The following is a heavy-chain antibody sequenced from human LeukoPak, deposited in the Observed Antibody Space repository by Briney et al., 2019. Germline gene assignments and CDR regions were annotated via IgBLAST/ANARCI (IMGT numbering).Heavy chain of an antibody. J-gene: IGHJ5*02. CDR1: GYTFTSYA. V-gene: IGHV1-3*01. CDR3: ARGGGSSSWYGWFDP. CDR2: INVGNGNT. Sequence: ASVKVSCKASGYTFTSYAMHWVRQAPGQRLEWMGWINVGNGNTKYSQKFQGRVTITRDTSASTAYMELSSLRSEDTAVYYCARGGGSSSWYGWFDPWGQGTLVTVSS. D-gene: IGHD6-13*01.